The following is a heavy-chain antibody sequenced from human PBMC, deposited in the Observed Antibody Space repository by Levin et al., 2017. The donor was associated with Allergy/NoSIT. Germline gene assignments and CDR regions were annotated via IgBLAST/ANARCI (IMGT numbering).Heavy chain of an antibody. CDR1: GFTFDDYG. CDR2: INWNGGST. Sequence: PGGSLRLSCAASGFTFDDYGMSWVRQAPGKGLEWVSGINWNGGSTGYADSVKGRFTISRDNAKNSLYLQMNSLRAEDTALYYCARGDRAWIQLWSPDYWGQGTLVTVSS. CDR3: ARGDRAWIQLWSPDY. J-gene: IGHJ4*02. V-gene: IGHV3-20*04. D-gene: IGHD5-18*01.